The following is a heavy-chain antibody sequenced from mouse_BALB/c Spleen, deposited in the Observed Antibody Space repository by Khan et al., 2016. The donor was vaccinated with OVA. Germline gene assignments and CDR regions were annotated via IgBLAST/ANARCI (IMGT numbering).Heavy chain of an antibody. Sequence: QVQLQQSGTELVKPGASVRLSCKASGYTFTSYQMYWVKQRPGQGLEWIGEITPSNGGTNFNEKFKSKATLTVDESSSTAFMQLSSLTSEDSAVYYCIRVGDGGFAYWGQGTLVTVSA. CDR2: ITPSNGGT. J-gene: IGHJ3*01. V-gene: IGHV1-53*01. CDR1: GYTFTSYQ. CDR3: IRVGDGGFAY.